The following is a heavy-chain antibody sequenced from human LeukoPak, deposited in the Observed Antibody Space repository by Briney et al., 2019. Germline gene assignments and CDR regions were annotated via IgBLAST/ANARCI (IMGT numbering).Heavy chain of an antibody. CDR1: GFTFSSYA. Sequence: GGSLRLSCAASGFTFSSYAMHWVRQAPGKGLEWVAVISYDGSNKYYADSVKGRFTISRDNSKNTLYLQMNSLRAEDTAVYYCARVRTASVATGGMDVWGQGTTVTVSS. J-gene: IGHJ6*02. D-gene: IGHD5-12*01. V-gene: IGHV3-30-3*01. CDR2: ISYDGSNK. CDR3: ARVRTASVATGGMDV.